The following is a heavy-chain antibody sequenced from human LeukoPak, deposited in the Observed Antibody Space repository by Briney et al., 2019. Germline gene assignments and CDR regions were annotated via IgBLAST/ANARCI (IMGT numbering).Heavy chain of an antibody. D-gene: IGHD3-22*01. CDR3: ARAGTMIVVPFDI. CDR1: GGSFSGYY. J-gene: IGHJ3*02. CDR2: IYYSGST. V-gene: IGHV4-34*01. Sequence: SETLSLTCAVYGGSFSGYYWGWIRQPPGKGLEWIGSIYYSGSTYYNPSLKSRVTISVDTSKNLFSLKLSSVTAADTAVYYCARAGTMIVVPFDIWGQGTMVTVSS.